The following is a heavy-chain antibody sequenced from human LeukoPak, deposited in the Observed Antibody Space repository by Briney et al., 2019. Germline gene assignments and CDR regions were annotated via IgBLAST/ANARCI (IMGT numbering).Heavy chain of an antibody. V-gene: IGHV3-53*01. CDR2: IYSGGST. J-gene: IGHJ6*03. Sequence: QAGGSLRLSCAASGFTVSSNYMSWVRQAPGKGLEWVSVIYSGGSTYYADSVKGRFTISRDNSKSTLYIQMNSLRAEDTAVYYCARADYGSGLVYYYYMDVWGKGTTVTVSS. CDR1: GFTVSSNY. D-gene: IGHD3-10*01. CDR3: ARADYGSGLVYYYYMDV.